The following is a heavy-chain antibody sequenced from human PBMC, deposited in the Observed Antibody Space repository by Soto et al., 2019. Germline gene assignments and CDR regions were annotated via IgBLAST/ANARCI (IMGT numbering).Heavy chain of an antibody. CDR2: ISDDGSNK. D-gene: IGHD2-15*01. CDR3: ARDGGNGDACDI. V-gene: IGHV3-30-3*01. J-gene: IGHJ3*02. CDR1: GFTFSSYA. Sequence: QVQLVESGGGVVQPGRSLRLSCTASGFTFSSYAMHWVRQAPGKGLEWVAVISDDGSNKYYADSVKGRFTISRDNSKNTLYLQMNSLRAEDTAVYYCARDGGNGDACDICGQGTMVTVSS.